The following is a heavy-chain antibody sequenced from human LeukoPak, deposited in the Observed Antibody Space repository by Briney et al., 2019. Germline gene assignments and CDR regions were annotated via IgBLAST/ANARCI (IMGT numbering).Heavy chain of an antibody. D-gene: IGHD2-15*01. Sequence: GGSLKLSCAASGFTFSGSAMHWVRQASGKGLEWVGRIRSKANSYATAYAASVKGRFTISRDDSKNTAYLQMNSLKTEDTAVYYCTRHEWEGYCSGGSRYGGQVDYWGQGTLVTVSS. CDR3: TRHEWEGYCSGGSRYGGQVDY. CDR2: IRSKANSYAT. J-gene: IGHJ4*02. CDR1: GFTFSGSA. V-gene: IGHV3-73*01.